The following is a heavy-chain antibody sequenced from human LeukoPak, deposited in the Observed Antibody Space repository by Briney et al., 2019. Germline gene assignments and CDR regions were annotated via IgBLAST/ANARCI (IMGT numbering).Heavy chain of an antibody. CDR2: IVVGSGNT. CDR1: GFTFTSSA. D-gene: IGHD6-13*01. V-gene: IGHV1-58*02. Sequence: GASVKVSCKASGFTFTSSAMQWVRQARGQRLEWIGWIVVGSGNTNYAQKFQERVTITRDMSTSTAYMELRSLRSDDTAVYYCARQGVTAAENNYFYYYMDFWGKGTTVTVSS. CDR3: ARQGVTAAENNYFYYYMDF. J-gene: IGHJ6*03.